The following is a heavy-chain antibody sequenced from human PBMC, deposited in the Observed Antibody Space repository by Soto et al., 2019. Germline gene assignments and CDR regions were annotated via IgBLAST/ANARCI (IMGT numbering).Heavy chain of an antibody. V-gene: IGHV3-30-3*01. Sequence: GASLSLSCAASGFTFSSYAMHWVRQAPGKGLEXVPVISYDGSNKYYADSVKGRFTISRDNSKNTLYLQMNSLRAEDTAVYYCAREKGIGGYCSSTSCPYYYYGMDVWGQGTTVTVSS. CDR1: GFTFSSYA. J-gene: IGHJ6*02. D-gene: IGHD2-2*01. CDR3: AREKGIGGYCSSTSCPYYYYGMDV. CDR2: ISYDGSNK.